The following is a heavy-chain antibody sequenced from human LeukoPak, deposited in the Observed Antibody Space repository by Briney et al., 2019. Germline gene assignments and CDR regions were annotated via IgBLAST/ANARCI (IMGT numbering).Heavy chain of an antibody. J-gene: IGHJ4*02. D-gene: IGHD6-19*01. CDR2: IKEDGSER. V-gene: IGHV3-7*03. CDR3: ARETTRIAVAAYGIDY. Sequence: GGSLRLSCEGSAFIFSGHWMNWVRQTPGKGLEWVASIKEDGSERQYVDSVKGRFSISRDNTKGSLYLQMNSLRAEDTAVYYCARETTRIAVAAYGIDYWGQGTLVTVSS. CDR1: AFIFSGHW.